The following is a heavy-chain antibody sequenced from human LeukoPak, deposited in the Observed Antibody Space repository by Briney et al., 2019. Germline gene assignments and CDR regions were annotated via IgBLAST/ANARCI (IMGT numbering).Heavy chain of an antibody. J-gene: IGHJ4*02. CDR2: IKQDGSEK. V-gene: IGHV3-7*01. Sequence: GGSLRLSCAASGFTFSSYWMSWVRQAPGKGLEWVANIKQDGSEKYYVDSVKGRFTISRDNAKNSLYLQMNSLGAEDTAVYYCARGPLIWGRLTFYFDYWGQGTLVTVSS. D-gene: IGHD3-10*01. CDR1: GFTFSSYW. CDR3: ARGPLIWGRLTFYFDY.